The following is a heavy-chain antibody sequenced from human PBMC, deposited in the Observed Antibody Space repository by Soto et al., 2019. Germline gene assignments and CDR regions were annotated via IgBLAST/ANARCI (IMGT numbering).Heavy chain of an antibody. J-gene: IGHJ4*02. CDR2: IWYDGSNK. D-gene: IGHD3-22*01. Sequence: QVQLVESGGGVVQPGRSLRLSCAASGFTFSSYGMHWVRQAPGKGLEWVAVIWYDGSNKYHADSVKGRFTISRDNSKNTLYLQMNSLRAEDTAVYYCARDPYYYDSSGYYWVYWGQGTLVTVSS. CDR1: GFTFSSYG. CDR3: ARDPYYYDSSGYYWVY. V-gene: IGHV3-33*01.